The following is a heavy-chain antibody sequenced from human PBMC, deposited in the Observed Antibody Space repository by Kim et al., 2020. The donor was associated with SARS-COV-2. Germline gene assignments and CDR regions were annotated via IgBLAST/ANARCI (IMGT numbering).Heavy chain of an antibody. Sequence: GESLQISCKGSGYSFTSYWIGWVRQMPGKGLEWMGIIYPGDSDTRYSPSFQGQVTISADKSISTAYLQWSSLKASDTAMYYCARQNNDDYVWGSYRPFDYWGQGTLVTVSS. CDR1: GYSFTSYW. D-gene: IGHD3-16*02. V-gene: IGHV5-51*01. J-gene: IGHJ4*02. CDR3: ARQNNDDYVWGSYRPFDY. CDR2: IYPGDSDT.